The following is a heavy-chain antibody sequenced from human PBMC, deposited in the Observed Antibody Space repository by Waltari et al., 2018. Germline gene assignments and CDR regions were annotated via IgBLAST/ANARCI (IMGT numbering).Heavy chain of an antibody. D-gene: IGHD2-21*01. CDR3: ATPRRASVIRYWYFDL. V-gene: IGHV1-69*01. J-gene: IGHJ2*01. CDR1: GGTFSSYA. Sequence: QVQLVQSGAEVKKPGSSVKVSCKASGGTFSSYAISWVRQAPGQGLEWMGGIIPSCGTANYAQKFQGRVTITADESTSTAYMELSSLRSEDTAVYYCATPRRASVIRYWYFDLWGRGTLVTVSS. CDR2: IIPSCGTA.